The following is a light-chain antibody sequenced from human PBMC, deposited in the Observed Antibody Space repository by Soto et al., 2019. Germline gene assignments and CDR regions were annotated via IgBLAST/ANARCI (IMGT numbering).Light chain of an antibody. J-gene: IGKJ2*01. CDR2: GAS. CDR1: QSVTTN. Sequence: EIVLTQSPATLSLSPGERATLSCRASQSVTTNLAWFQQKPGQTPRLLIFGASTRATGIPTRFTGSGSETEFTLTIDSLQSEDLAVYYCQQYYNWPAYTFGQGTKVDIK. CDR3: QQYYNWPAYT. V-gene: IGKV3-15*01.